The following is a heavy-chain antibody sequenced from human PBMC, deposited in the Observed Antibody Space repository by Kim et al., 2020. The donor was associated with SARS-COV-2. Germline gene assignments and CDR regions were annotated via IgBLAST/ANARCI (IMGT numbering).Heavy chain of an antibody. D-gene: IGHD2-15*01. Sequence: KSRVTISVDTSKNQFSLKLSSVTAADTAVYYCARVWRVVVVVAATRAWFDPWGQGTLVTVSS. V-gene: IGHV4-34*01. J-gene: IGHJ5*02. CDR3: ARVWRVVVVVAATRAWFDP.